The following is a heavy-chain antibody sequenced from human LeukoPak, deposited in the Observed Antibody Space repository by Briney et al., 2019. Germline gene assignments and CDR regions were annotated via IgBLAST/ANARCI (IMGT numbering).Heavy chain of an antibody. D-gene: IGHD3-3*01. CDR2: ISGSGGST. CDR3: AKDLRFLDYFDY. J-gene: IGHJ4*02. CDR1: GFTFSSYV. V-gene: IGHV3-23*01. Sequence: GGSLRLSCAASGFTFSSYVMSWVRQAPGKGLEWVSAISGSGGSTYYADSVKGRFTISRDNSKNTLYLQMNSLRAEDTAVYYCAKDLRFLDYFDYWGQGTLVTVSS.